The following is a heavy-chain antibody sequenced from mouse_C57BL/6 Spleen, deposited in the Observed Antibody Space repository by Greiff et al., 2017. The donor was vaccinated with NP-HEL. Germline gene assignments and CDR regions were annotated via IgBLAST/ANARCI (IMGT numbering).Heavy chain of an antibody. Sequence: VQLQQSGPELVKPGASVKISCKASGYAFSSSWLNWVKQRPGKGLEWIGRIYPGDGATNYNGQFKGKANRTADKSSSTAYMPLSSLTSEDSAVYFCAIEGSDYWGQGTSVTVSS. J-gene: IGHJ4*01. D-gene: IGHD1-1*01. CDR1: GYAFSSSW. CDR3: AIEGSDY. CDR2: IYPGDGAT. V-gene: IGHV1-82*01.